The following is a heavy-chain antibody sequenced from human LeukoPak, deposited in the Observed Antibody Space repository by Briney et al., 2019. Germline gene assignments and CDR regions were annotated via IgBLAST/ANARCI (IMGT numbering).Heavy chain of an antibody. CDR2: IIPILGIA. D-gene: IGHD3-10*01. Sequence: ASVKVSCKASGGTFSSYAISWVRKAPGQGLEWMGRIIPILGIANYAQKFQGRVTITADKSTSTAYMELSSLRSEDTAVYYCAREIGSGSFLDNWGQGTLVTVSS. CDR1: GGTFSSYA. V-gene: IGHV1-69*04. CDR3: AREIGSGSFLDN. J-gene: IGHJ4*02.